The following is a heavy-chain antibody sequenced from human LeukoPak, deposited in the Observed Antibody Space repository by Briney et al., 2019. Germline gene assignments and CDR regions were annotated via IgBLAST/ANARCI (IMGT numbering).Heavy chain of an antibody. V-gene: IGHV4-38-2*01. J-gene: IGHJ4*02. CDR1: GYFISSGYY. Sequence: PSETLSLTCAVSGYFISSGYYWAWIRQPPGKGLEGIASMYHSGSAYQKPSLKSRITISVDTSKNQLSLKLSSVTAADTAIYYCARRSQRAPFGGLDYWGQGTLVTVSS. D-gene: IGHD3-10*01. CDR2: MYHSGSA. CDR3: ARRSQRAPFGGLDY.